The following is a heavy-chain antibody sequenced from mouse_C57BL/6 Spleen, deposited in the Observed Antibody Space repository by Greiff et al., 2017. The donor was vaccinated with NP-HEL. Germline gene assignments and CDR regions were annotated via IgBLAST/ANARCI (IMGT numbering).Heavy chain of an antibody. D-gene: IGHD1-1*01. Sequence: QVQLQQSGTELVKPGASVKLSCKASGYTFTSYWMHWVKQRPGQGLEWIGNINPSNGGTNYNEKFKSKATLTVDKSSSTAYMQLSSLTSEDSAVYYCARGNYGSSYLYAMDYWGQGTSVTVPS. CDR3: ARGNYGSSYLYAMDY. V-gene: IGHV1-53*01. J-gene: IGHJ4*01. CDR2: INPSNGGT. CDR1: GYTFTSYW.